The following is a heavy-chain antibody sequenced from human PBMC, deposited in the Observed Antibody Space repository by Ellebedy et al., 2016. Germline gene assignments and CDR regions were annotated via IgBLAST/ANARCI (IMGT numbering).Heavy chain of an antibody. D-gene: IGHD3-3*01. J-gene: IGHJ4*02. V-gene: IGHV4-4*07. Sequence: SETLSLXCTVSGGSISSYYWSWIRQPAGKGLEWIGRIYTSGSTNYNPSLKSRVTMSVDTSKNQFSLKLSSVTAADTAVYYCARATNQGFWNGHHWYYFDYWGQGTLVTVSS. CDR2: IYTSGST. CDR1: GGSISSYY. CDR3: ARATNQGFWNGHHWYYFDY.